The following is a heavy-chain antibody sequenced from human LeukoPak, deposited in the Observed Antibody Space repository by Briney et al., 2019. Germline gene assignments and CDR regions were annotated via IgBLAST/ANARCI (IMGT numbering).Heavy chain of an antibody. CDR2: MNPNSGNT. CDR3: ARNSGYDLHSYYYYYMDV. V-gene: IGHV1-8*01. Sequence: GASVKVSCKASGYTFTSYDINWVRQATGQGLEWMGWMNPNSGNTGYAQKFQGRVTMTRNTSISTAYMEPSSLRSEDTAVYYCARNSGYDLHSYYYYYMDVWGKGTTVTVSS. J-gene: IGHJ6*03. D-gene: IGHD5-12*01. CDR1: GYTFTSYD.